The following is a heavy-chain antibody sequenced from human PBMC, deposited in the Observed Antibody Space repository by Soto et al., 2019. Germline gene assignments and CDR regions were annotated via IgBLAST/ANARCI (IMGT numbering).Heavy chain of an antibody. Sequence: AGESLKISCKGSGFSFTSYWIGWVRQMPGKGLEWMGIIYPGDSDTRYSPSFQGQVTISADKSISTAYLQWSSLKASDTAMYYCARQHVGDFWSGPRPYYFDYWGQGTLVTVS. D-gene: IGHD3-3*01. CDR3: ARQHVGDFWSGPRPYYFDY. CDR2: IYPGDSDT. J-gene: IGHJ4*02. V-gene: IGHV5-51*01. CDR1: GFSFTSYW.